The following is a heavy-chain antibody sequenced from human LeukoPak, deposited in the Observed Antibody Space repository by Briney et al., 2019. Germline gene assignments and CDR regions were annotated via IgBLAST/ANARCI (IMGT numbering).Heavy chain of an antibody. CDR2: IYYSGST. CDR3: ARQPRGRIAAAVYYFDS. D-gene: IGHD6-13*01. Sequence: SETLSLTCTVSGGSISSYYWSWIRQPPGKGLEWIGYIYYSGSTYYNPSLKSRVTISVDTSRNQFSLKLSSVTAADTAVYYCARQPRGRIAAAVYYFDSWGQGTLVTVSS. V-gene: IGHV4-59*08. CDR1: GGSISSYY. J-gene: IGHJ4*02.